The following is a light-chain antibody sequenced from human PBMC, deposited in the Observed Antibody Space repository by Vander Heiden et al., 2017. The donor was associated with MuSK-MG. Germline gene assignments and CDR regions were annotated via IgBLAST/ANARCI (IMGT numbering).Light chain of an antibody. J-gene: IGKJ1*01. CDR1: QSISSY. CDR3: QQSDSTPWT. Sequence: DIQMTQSPSSLSASVGDRVTITCRASQSISSYLNWYQQKPGKAPKLLIYAASSLQSEVPSRFSGSGSGTDFTLTISRLQPEDFATYYCQQSDSTPWTFGQGTKVEIK. V-gene: IGKV1-39*01. CDR2: AAS.